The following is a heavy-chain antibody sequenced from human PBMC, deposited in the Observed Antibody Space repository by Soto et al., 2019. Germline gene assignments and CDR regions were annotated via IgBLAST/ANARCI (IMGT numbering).Heavy chain of an antibody. V-gene: IGHV3-49*03. CDR2: IRSKAYGGTT. D-gene: IGHD2-2*01. J-gene: IGHJ6*02. CDR1: GFTFGDYA. Sequence: GGSLRLSCTASGFTFGDYAMSWFRQAPGKGLEWVGFIRSKAYGGTTEYAASVKGRFTISRDDSKSIAYLQMNSLKTEDTAVYYCTSVVVVVPIPLYCMDAWGEGTTVTVS. CDR3: TSVVVVVPIPLYCMDA.